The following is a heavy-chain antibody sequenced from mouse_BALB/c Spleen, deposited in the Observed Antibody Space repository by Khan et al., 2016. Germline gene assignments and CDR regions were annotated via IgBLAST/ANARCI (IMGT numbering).Heavy chain of an antibody. Sequence: EVKLEESGPSLVQPSQTLSLTCSVTGDSITSGYWNWTRKFPGNKLEYMGYISYSGSTYYNPSLKSRISITRDTSNNQYYLQLNSVTTEDTATYYCAGEDGDYFDYWGKGTALTVCS. CDR2: ISYSGST. CDR1: GDSITSGY. D-gene: IGHD1-1*02. V-gene: IGHV3-8*02. J-gene: IGHJ2*01. CDR3: AGEDGDYFDY.